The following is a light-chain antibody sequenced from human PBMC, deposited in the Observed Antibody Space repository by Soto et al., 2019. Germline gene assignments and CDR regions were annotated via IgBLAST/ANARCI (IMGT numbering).Light chain of an antibody. J-gene: IGLJ2*01. Sequence: QSALTLAASVSGSPGQSITISCTGTSSDVGGYNHVSWYQHSPGKAPKLILFAVSDRPSGVSHRFSGSKSGNTASLTISGLQADDEADYYCCSYTSLSTVVFGGGTKLTVL. CDR3: CSYTSLSTVV. CDR1: SSDVGGYNH. CDR2: AVS. V-gene: IGLV2-14*01.